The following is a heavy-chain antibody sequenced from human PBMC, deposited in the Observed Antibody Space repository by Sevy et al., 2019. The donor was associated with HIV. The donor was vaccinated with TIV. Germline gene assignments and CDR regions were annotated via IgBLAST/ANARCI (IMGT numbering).Heavy chain of an antibody. J-gene: IGHJ6*02. CDR1: GFTFSDYY. V-gene: IGHV3-11*01. Sequence: GGSLRLSCAASGFTFSDYYMSWIRQAPGKGLEWVSYISSSGSTIYYADSVKGRFTISRDNAKNSLYLQMNSRRAEDTAVYYCARDRYDILTGYLPPYYYGMDVWGQGTTVTSP. CDR3: ARDRYDILTGYLPPYYYGMDV. CDR2: ISSSGSTI. D-gene: IGHD3-9*01.